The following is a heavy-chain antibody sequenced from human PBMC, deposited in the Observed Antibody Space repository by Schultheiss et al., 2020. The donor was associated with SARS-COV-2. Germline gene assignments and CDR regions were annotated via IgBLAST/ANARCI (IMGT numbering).Heavy chain of an antibody. V-gene: IGHV3-23*01. CDR1: GFTFSSYA. CDR2: ISGSGGST. CDR3: ARIGHSSGLYYFDY. D-gene: IGHD6-19*01. J-gene: IGHJ4*02. Sequence: GGSLRLSCAASGFTFSSYAMSWVRQAPGKGLEWVSAISGSGGSTYYADSVKGRFTISRDNSKNTLYLQMNSLRAEDTAVYYCARIGHSSGLYYFDYWGQGTLVTVSS.